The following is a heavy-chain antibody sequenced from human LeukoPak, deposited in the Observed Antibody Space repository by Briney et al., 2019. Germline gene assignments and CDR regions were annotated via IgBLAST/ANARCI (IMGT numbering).Heavy chain of an antibody. V-gene: IGHV4-39*01. D-gene: IGHD3-10*01. CDR2: FYYSGST. CDR3: VYYYGSGSVEY. J-gene: IGHJ4*02. CDR1: GGSITSSNYY. Sequence: TSETLSLTCTVSGGSITSSNYYWGWIRQPPGKGLEWIGSFYYSGSTNYNPSLKSRVTISVDTSKNQFSLKLSSVTAADTAVYYCVYYYGSGSVEYWGQGTLVTVSS.